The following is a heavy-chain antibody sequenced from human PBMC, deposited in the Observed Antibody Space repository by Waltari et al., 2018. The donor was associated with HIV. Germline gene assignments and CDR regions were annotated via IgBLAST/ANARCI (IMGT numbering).Heavy chain of an antibody. CDR1: DGSISRGSYS. V-gene: IGHV4-61*02. Sequence: QVQLQESGPGLVKPSQTLSLTSTVSDGSISRGSYSWSWIRQPAGKGLEWIGRIYISGSTNYNPALKSRVTISVDTSKNHFSLKLSSVTAADTAVYYCARGVPAATDWFDPWGQGTLVTVSS. CDR2: IYISGST. CDR3: ARGVPAATDWFDP. D-gene: IGHD2-2*01. J-gene: IGHJ5*02.